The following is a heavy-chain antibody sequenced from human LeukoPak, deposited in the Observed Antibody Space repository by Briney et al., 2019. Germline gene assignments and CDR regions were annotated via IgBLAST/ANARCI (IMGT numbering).Heavy chain of an antibody. Sequence: GGSLRLSCAASGFTVSSNYMSWVRQAPGKGLEWVSVIYSGGSTYYADSVKGRFTISRDNSENTLYLQMNSLRAEDTAVYYCARDYYGSGSYSTLFGYWGQGTLVTVSS. D-gene: IGHD3-10*01. CDR1: GFTVSSNY. J-gene: IGHJ4*02. CDR2: IYSGGST. CDR3: ARDYYGSGSYSTLFGY. V-gene: IGHV3-66*01.